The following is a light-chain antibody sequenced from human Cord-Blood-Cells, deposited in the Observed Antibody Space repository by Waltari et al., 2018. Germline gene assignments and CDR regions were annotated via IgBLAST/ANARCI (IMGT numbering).Light chain of an antibody. CDR3: QQSYSTPYT. Sequence: DIQMTQSPSSLSASVGDRVTITCRASPSISSYLNWYQQKPGKAPKPLIYAASSLQSGVPSRFSGSGSGTDFTLTISSLQPEDFATYYCQQSYSTPYTFGQGTKLEIK. J-gene: IGKJ2*01. CDR1: PSISSY. CDR2: AAS. V-gene: IGKV1-39*01.